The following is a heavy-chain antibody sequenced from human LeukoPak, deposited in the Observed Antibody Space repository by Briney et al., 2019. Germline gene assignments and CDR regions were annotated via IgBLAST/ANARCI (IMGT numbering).Heavy chain of an antibody. CDR1: GYTFTGYY. V-gene: IGHV1-2*02. D-gene: IGHD3-3*01. J-gene: IGHJ4*02. CDR2: INPNSGGT. Sequence: ASVKVSCKASGYTFTGYYMHWERQAPGQGLERMGWINPNSGGTNYAQKFQGRVTMTRDTSISTAYMELSRLRSDDTAVYYCARDRGDFWSGYYPDYWGQGTLVTVSS. CDR3: ARDRGDFWSGYYPDY.